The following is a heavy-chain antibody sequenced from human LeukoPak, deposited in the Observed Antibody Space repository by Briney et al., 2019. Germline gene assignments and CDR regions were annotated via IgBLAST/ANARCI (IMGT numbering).Heavy chain of an antibody. V-gene: IGHV3-21*01. Sequence: PGGSLRLSCAASGFTFSSYSMNWVRQAPGKGLEWVSSISSSSSYIYYADSVKGRFTISRDNAKNSLFLQMNSLRAEDTAVYYCASFSVVPYYFDYWGQGTLVTVSS. D-gene: IGHD2-21*01. J-gene: IGHJ4*02. CDR2: ISSSSSYI. CDR3: ASFSVVPYYFDY. CDR1: GFTFSSYS.